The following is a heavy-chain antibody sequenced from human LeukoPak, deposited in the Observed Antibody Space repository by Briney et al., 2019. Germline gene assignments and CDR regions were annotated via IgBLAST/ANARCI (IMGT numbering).Heavy chain of an antibody. CDR2: ISNSDSTI. CDR3: ARRNAYCSSTSCSHASYYYYGMDV. D-gene: IGHD2-2*01. Sequence: GGSLRLSCAASGFTFSDYYMSWIRPAPGKGLERVSYISNSDSTIYYADSVKGRFTISRDNAENSLYLQMNSLRAEDTAVYYCARRNAYCSSTSCSHASYYYYGMDVWGQGTTVTVSS. CDR1: GFTFSDYY. V-gene: IGHV3-11*01. J-gene: IGHJ6*02.